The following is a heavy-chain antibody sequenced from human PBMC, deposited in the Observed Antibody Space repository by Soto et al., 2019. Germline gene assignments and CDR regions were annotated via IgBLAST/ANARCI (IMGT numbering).Heavy chain of an antibody. CDR3: AITMVWGAISDYYYGIDV. CDR2: IKEAGSEK. V-gene: IGHV3-7*02. J-gene: IGHJ6*02. Sequence: SLRLSCAASGFTFSNYWMSWVRQAPGKGLEWLANIKEAGSEKYYVDSVKGRFTISRDNAKNSLYLQMNSLRAEDTAVYYCAITMVWGAISDYYYGIDVWGQGTTVTVSS. D-gene: IGHD3-10*01. CDR1: GFTFSNYW.